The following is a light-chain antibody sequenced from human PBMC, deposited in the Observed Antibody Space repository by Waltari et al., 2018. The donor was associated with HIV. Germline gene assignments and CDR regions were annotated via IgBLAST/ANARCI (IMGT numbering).Light chain of an antibody. Sequence: QSALTQPASVSGSPGQSITISCTGTSSDVGGYNFVSWYQQYPGQAPKLLIYEVSYRPSGVSNRFSGSKSGNTASLTISGLQAEDEADYYCSSYKSSSIVVVFGGGTRLAVL. CDR1: SSDVGGYNF. CDR3: SSYKSSSIVVV. J-gene: IGLJ3*02. CDR2: EVS. V-gene: IGLV2-14*01.